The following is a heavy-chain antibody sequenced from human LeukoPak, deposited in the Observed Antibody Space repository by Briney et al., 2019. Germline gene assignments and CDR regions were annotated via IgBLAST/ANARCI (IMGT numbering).Heavy chain of an antibody. V-gene: IGHV1-69*13. D-gene: IGHD6-19*01. CDR1: GGTFSSYA. Sequence: ASVKVSCKASGGTFSSYAISWVRQAPGQGLEWMGGIIPIFGTASYAQKFQGRVTITADESTSTAYMELSSLRSEDTAVYYCARDAPGIAVAGSYWGQGTLVTVSS. J-gene: IGHJ4*02. CDR3: ARDAPGIAVAGSY. CDR2: IIPIFGTA.